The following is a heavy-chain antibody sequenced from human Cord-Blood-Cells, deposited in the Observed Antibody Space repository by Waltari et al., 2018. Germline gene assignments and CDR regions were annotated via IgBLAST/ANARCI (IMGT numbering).Heavy chain of an antibody. CDR1: GGSISSSSYY. D-gene: IGHD3-22*01. V-gene: IGHV4-39*01. CDR3: ARRGLLRLFDY. CDR2: IYYSGST. J-gene: IGHJ4*02. Sequence: QLQLQESGPGLVKPSETLSLTCTVSGGSISSSSYYWGWIRQPPGKGLEWIGSIYYSGSTYYNSSLKSRVTISVDTSKNQFSLKLSSVTAADTAVYYCARRGLLRLFDYWGQGTLVTVSS.